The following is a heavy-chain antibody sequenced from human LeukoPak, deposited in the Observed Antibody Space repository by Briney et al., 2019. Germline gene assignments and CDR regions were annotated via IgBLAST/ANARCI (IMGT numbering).Heavy chain of an antibody. CDR2: INAGNGNT. Sequence: ASVKVSCKASGYTFTSYAMHWVRQAPGQRLEWMGWINAGNGNTKYSQKFQGRVTITRDTSASTAYMELSSLRSEDTAVYYCARDSGYGSGSYSFDPWGPGTLVTVSS. CDR1: GYTFTSYA. J-gene: IGHJ5*02. V-gene: IGHV1-3*01. CDR3: ARDSGYGSGSYSFDP. D-gene: IGHD3-10*01.